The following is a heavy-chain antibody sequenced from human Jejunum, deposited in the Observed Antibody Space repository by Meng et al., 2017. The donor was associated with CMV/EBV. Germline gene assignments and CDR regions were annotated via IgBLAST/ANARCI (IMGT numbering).Heavy chain of an antibody. D-gene: IGHD1-26*01. Sequence: QITLQESGPTLVKPTQTLTLTCSFSGFSPSTSGEGVGWIRQPPGKALEWLALIYWGDDKRYSPSLNSRLTIAKDTSKNEVVLTLTNMGPIDTGTYYCAHFVGGYYPSRPDYWGQGTLVTVSS. J-gene: IGHJ4*02. V-gene: IGHV2-5*02. CDR3: AHFVGGYYPSRPDY. CDR2: IYWGDDK. CDR1: GFSPSTSGEG.